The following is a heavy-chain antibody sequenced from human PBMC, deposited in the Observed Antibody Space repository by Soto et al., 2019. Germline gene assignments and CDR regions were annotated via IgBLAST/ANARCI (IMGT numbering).Heavy chain of an antibody. Sequence: SETLSLTCTVSGGSTNSRSDYWGWIRQPPGKGLEWIGSVYYSGSTHDNPSLQSRVTISVDTSRNQFSLNLISVTAAGTAVYFCARQPRGPGYGERGLYFDYWGQGTLVTVSS. CDR1: GGSTNSRSDY. CDR3: ARQPRGPGYGERGLYFDY. D-gene: IGHD3-16*01. J-gene: IGHJ4*02. V-gene: IGHV4-39*01. CDR2: VYYSGST.